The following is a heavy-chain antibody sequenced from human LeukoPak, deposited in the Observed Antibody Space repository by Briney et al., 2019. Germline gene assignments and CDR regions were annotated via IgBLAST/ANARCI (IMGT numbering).Heavy chain of an antibody. J-gene: IGHJ4*02. D-gene: IGHD6-19*01. V-gene: IGHV3-30*18. Sequence: GTSLRLSCGTSGFTFTCCGMHWVRQASGKGLEWGAAIPSSDGNSKYYADSVKGRFTISGDNSKSTVYLQMNSLRADDTAVYYCANEYGIAVAANPFDYWGQGTLVTVSS. CDR3: ANEYGIAVAANPFDY. CDR1: GFTFTCCG. CDR2: IPSSDGNSK.